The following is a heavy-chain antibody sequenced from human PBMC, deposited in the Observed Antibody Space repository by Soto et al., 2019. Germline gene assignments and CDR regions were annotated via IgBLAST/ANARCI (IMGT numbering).Heavy chain of an antibody. CDR1: GYTFTSSG. V-gene: IGHV1-18*01. D-gene: IGHD3-22*01. J-gene: IGHJ3*01. Sequence: QVPLVQSGAEVKKPGASVKVPCKASGYTFTSSGMSWVRQAPGQGLEWMGWISAHTGSSEYAQRFQGRVTMTTDRSTSTAYMELRSLRSDDTAVYYCARAFFYQGSDSRGYSFDAFDFWGPGTLVTVSS. CDR2: ISAHTGSS. CDR3: ARAFFYQGSDSRGYSFDAFDF.